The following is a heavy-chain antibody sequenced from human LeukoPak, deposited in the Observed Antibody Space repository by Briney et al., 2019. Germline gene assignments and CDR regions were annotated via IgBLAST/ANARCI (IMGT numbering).Heavy chain of an antibody. CDR3: ARGGDGYNPLFDY. J-gene: IGHJ4*02. D-gene: IGHD5-24*01. V-gene: IGHV4-59*01. CDR2: IYYSGST. Sequence: SETLSLTCTVSGGSISSYYWSWIRQPPGKGLEWIGYIYYSGSTNYNPSLKSRVTISVDTSKNQFSLKLSSVTAADTAVYYCARGGDGYNPLFDYWGQGPLDRVSS. CDR1: GGSISSYY.